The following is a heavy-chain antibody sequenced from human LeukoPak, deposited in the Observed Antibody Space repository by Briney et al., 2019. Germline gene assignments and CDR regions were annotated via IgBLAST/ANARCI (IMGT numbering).Heavy chain of an antibody. CDR1: GFTFSSYA. V-gene: IGHV3-48*04. Sequence: PGGSLRLSCAASGFTFSSYAMSWVRQAPGKGLEWISSILSDSGTTIHYADSVKGRFTISRDDAKNSLYLQMNSLRVEDTAVYYCVRGTSHPVWGQGTTVTVSS. J-gene: IGHJ3*01. CDR3: VRGTSHPV. D-gene: IGHD1-14*01. CDR2: ILSDSGTTI.